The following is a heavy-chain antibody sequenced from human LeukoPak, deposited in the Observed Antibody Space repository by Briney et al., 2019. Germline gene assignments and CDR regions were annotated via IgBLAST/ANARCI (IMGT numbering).Heavy chain of an antibody. Sequence: PSETLSLTCTVSGGSISSYYWSWIRQPAGKGLEWIGRIYTSGSTNYNPSLKSRVTMSVDTSKNQFSLKLSSVTAADTAVYYCASAHIVGATIGWFDPWGQGTLVTVSS. D-gene: IGHD1-26*01. J-gene: IGHJ5*02. CDR3: ASAHIVGATIGWFDP. V-gene: IGHV4-4*07. CDR1: GGSISSYY. CDR2: IYTSGST.